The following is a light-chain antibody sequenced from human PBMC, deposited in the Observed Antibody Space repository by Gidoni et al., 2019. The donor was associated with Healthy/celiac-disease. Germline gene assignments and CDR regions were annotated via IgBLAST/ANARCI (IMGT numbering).Light chain of an antibody. V-gene: IGLV2-14*01. CDR2: EVS. Sequence: QSALTQPVSVSGSPGQSITISCTGTSSDVGGYNYVSWYQQHPGKAPKLMIYEVSNRPSGVSNRFSGSKSGNTASLTISGLQAEDEADYYCSSYTSISTDVFGTGTKVTVL. CDR1: SSDVGGYNY. J-gene: IGLJ1*01. CDR3: SSYTSISTDV.